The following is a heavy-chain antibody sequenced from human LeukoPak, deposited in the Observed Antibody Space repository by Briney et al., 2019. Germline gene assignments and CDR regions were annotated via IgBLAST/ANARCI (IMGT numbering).Heavy chain of an antibody. J-gene: IGHJ4*02. CDR1: GGSVSSTEFY. CDR2: IYYTGST. V-gene: IGHV4-39*01. D-gene: IGHD3-9*01. CDR3: ARLSKGRYFDYIFDY. Sequence: SETLSLTCTVSGGSVSSTEFYWGWIRQPPGKGLQWIGNIYYTGSTYYNPSLNSRVTMSVDTSQNQISLKMTSVTAADMAVYYCARLSKGRYFDYIFDYWGQGTLVTVSS.